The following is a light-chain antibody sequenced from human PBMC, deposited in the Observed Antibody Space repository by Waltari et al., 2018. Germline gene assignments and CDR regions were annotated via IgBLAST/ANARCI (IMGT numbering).Light chain of an antibody. CDR1: QGISSY. CDR3: QQHNSNPLT. J-gene: IGKJ4*01. Sequence: DIQMTQSPSSLSASVGDRVTITCRASQGISSYLAWYQQKPGKAPKLLIYKASTLQSGVPSRFSGSGSGTDFTLTISSLQPEDFATYYCQQHNSNPLTFGGGTKVEI. CDR2: KAS. V-gene: IGKV1-9*01.